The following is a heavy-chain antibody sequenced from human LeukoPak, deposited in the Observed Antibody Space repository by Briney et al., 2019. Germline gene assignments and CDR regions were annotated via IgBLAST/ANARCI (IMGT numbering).Heavy chain of an antibody. CDR1: GGSISSSSYY. Sequence: SETLSLTCTVSGGSISSSSYYWGWIRQPPGKGLEWIGSIYYSGSTYYNPSLKSRVTISVDTSKNQFSLKLSSVTAADTAVYYCVSGPPLWSGYPLWAFDIWGRGTMVTVSS. J-gene: IGHJ3*02. V-gene: IGHV4-39*01. CDR2: IYYSGST. D-gene: IGHD3-3*01. CDR3: VSGPPLWSGYPLWAFDI.